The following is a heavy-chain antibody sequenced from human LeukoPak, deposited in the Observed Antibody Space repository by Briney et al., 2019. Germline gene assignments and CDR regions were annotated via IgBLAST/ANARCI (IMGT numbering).Heavy chain of an antibody. CDR1: GYTFTSYG. CDR3: ARVRWFGELHYFDY. D-gene: IGHD3-10*01. J-gene: IGHJ4*02. Sequence: GASVKVSCKAPGYTFTSYGISWVRQAPGQGLEWMGWISAYNGNTNYAQKLQGRVTMTTDTSTSTAYMELRSLRSDDTAVYYCARVRWFGELHYFDYWGQGTLVTVSS. CDR2: ISAYNGNT. V-gene: IGHV1-18*01.